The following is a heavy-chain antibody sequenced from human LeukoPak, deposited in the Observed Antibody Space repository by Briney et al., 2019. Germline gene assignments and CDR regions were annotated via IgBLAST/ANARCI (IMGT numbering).Heavy chain of an antibody. D-gene: IGHD2-2*01. CDR1: GFTFDDYA. J-gene: IGHJ4*02. CDR2: ICWNSGSI. CDR3: AKAGQYCSSTSCLSFDY. V-gene: IGHV3-9*01. Sequence: GGSLRLSCAASGFTFDDYALHWVRQAPGKGLEWVSGICWNSGSIGYADSVKGRFTISRDNAKNSLYLQMNSLRAEDTALYYCAKAGQYCSSTSCLSFDYWGQGTLVTVSS.